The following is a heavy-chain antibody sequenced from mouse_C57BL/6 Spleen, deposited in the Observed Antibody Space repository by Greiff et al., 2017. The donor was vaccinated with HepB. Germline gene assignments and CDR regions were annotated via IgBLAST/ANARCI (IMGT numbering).Heavy chain of an antibody. CDR1: GYSFTGYY. V-gene: IGHV1-42*01. D-gene: IGHD2-4*01. CDR3: ARIYYDYGGFAY. CDR2: INPSTGGT. Sequence: VHVKQSGPELVKPGASVKISCKASGYSFTGYYMNWVKQSPEKSLEWIGEINPSTGGTTYNQKFKAKATLTVDKSSSTAYMQLKSLTSEDSAVYYCARIYYDYGGFAYWGQGTLVTVSA. J-gene: IGHJ3*01.